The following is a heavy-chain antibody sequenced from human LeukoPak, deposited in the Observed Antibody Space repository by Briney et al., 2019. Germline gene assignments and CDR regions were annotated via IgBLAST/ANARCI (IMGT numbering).Heavy chain of an antibody. Sequence: PSETLSLTCTVSGGSVSSGTYYWSWIRQPPGKGLEWIGYISYSGKIKYNPSLKSQVSISADTSKNQVSLKLSSVTVTDTAVYYCARANGRSAILDSWGQGTLLTASS. J-gene: IGHJ4*02. CDR1: GGSVSSGTYY. V-gene: IGHV4-61*01. CDR3: ARANGRSAILDS. CDR2: ISYSGKI. D-gene: IGHD2-8*01.